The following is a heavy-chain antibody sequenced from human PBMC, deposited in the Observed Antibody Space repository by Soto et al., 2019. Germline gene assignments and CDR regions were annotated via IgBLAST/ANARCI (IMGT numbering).Heavy chain of an antibody. V-gene: IGHV5-51*01. CDR3: AGESRDALDI. CDR1: VNSFTSYW. J-gene: IGHJ3*02. CDR2: IYPGDSDT. Sequence: GESRKISCKGSVNSFTSYWICWVRQMPGKGLEWLGIIYPGDSDTRYSSSFQCQVTISADKSISTAYLQWSSLKASDTAMYYCAGESRDALDISGQGTIVTVSS.